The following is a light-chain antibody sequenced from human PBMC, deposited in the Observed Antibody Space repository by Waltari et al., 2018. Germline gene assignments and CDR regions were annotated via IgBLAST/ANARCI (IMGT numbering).Light chain of an antibody. CDR2: MVS. J-gene: IGKJ3*01. CDR3: MQAQQTPT. V-gene: IGKV2-28*01. Sequence: EIVMTQSPLSLPVTPGEPASISCRSSQSLLDSNGDTYLDWYLQKPGQSPQLLIYMVSSRASGVPDRFSGSGSGTDFTLRISRVEAEDVGLYYCMQAQQTPTFGPGTKVDIK. CDR1: QSLLDSNGDTY.